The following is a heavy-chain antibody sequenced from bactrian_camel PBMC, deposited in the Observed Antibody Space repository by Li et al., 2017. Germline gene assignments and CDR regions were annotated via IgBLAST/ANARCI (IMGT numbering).Heavy chain of an antibody. CDR1: GYTYSSYC. CDR2: INSGGGGST. V-gene: IGHV3S40*01. J-gene: IGHJ4*01. D-gene: IGHD3*01. CDR3: AADAGGVAFLCDLSTMQSRNYRFNV. Sequence: DVQLVESGGGSVQAGGSLRLSCQASGYTYSSYCMSWVRQAPGKGLEWVSAINSGGGGSTYYADSVKDRFTISQDIAQNTLYLQMTDLKPDDTAMYYCAADAGGVAFLCDLSTMQSRNYRFNVWGRGTQVTVS.